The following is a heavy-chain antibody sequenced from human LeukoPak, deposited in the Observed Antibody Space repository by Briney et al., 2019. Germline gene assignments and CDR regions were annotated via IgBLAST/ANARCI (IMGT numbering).Heavy chain of an antibody. J-gene: IGHJ6*02. CDR2: ITYDGYYK. V-gene: IGHV3-30*18. CDR1: GFTFGSYG. Sequence: PGGSLRLSCAASGFTFGSYGMHWVRQAPGKGLEWVAVITYDGYYKYYADSVKGRFTISSDNSKNTLFLQMNSLRAEDTAVYYCAKDLKSMVRGACMDAWGQGTTVTVSS. D-gene: IGHD3-10*01. CDR3: AKDLKSMVRGACMDA.